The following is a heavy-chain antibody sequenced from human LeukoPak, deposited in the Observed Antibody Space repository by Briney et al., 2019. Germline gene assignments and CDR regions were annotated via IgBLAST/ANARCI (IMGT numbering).Heavy chain of an antibody. J-gene: IGHJ4*02. V-gene: IGHV4-31*03. CDR1: GGSISSGGYY. CDR2: IYYSGST. D-gene: IGHD6-19*01. CDR3: ARVSRATAGTTYYFDY. Sequence: SETLSLTCTVSGGSISSGGYYWSWIRQHPGKGLEWIGYIYYSGSTYYNPSLKSRVTISVDTSKNQFSLKLSSVTAADMAVYYCARVSRATAGTTYYFDYWGQGTLVTVSS.